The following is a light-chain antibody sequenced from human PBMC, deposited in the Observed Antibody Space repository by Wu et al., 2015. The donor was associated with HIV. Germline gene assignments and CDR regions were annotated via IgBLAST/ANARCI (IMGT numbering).Light chain of an antibody. CDR1: QSIDSD. J-gene: IGKJ5*01. CDR3: QQRSNWPFT. CDR2: DAS. Sequence: EIVLTQSPATLSLSPGRRATLSCRASQSIDSDLGWYQQRPGQAPRLLIYDASNRATGIPARFSGSGSGTDFTLTISSLEPEDFAVYYCQQRSNWPFTFGQGTRLEIK. V-gene: IGKV3-11*01.